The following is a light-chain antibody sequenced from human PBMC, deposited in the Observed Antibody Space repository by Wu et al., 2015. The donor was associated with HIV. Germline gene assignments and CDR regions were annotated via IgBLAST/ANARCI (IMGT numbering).Light chain of an antibody. CDR2: DAS. V-gene: IGKV3-11*01. Sequence: EIVLTQSPATLSLSPGERATLSCRASQSVSSYLAWYQQKPGQAPRLLIYDASNRATGIPARFSGSGSGTDFTLTISSLEPEDFAVYYCQQRSNWRNTFGGGTKVE. CDR1: QSVSSY. J-gene: IGKJ4*01. CDR3: QQRSNWRNT.